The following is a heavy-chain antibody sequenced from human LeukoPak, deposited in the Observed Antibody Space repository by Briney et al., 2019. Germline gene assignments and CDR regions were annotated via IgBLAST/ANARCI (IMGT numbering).Heavy chain of an antibody. Sequence: GGSLRLSCAASGFTFSSYWMHWVRQAPGKGLEWVSATGRSGANSYYATSVKGRFSVSRDNTKNTFHLQMNSLRAEDTAIYYCAKLQTAVVPAATLGFDSWGQGTLVTVSS. CDR2: TGRSGANS. V-gene: IGHV3-23*01. D-gene: IGHD2-2*01. CDR1: GFTFSSYW. J-gene: IGHJ4*02. CDR3: AKLQTAVVPAATLGFDS.